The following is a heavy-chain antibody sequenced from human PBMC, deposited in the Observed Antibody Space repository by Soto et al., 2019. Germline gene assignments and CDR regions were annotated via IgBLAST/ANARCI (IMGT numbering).Heavy chain of an antibody. J-gene: IGHJ6*02. D-gene: IGHD6-6*01. V-gene: IGHV1-69*06. CDR2: IIPIFDKP. CDR3: ARRTGLAARLASPAYYGLDG. Sequence: QVHLVQSGAEVKKPGSSVKVSCEASGGSFYNYAVTWVRQAPGQGLEWVGSIIPIFDKPNFAQKFQGRLTITAAKSTSIAYMELNSLTSEDTAVYYCARRTGLAARLASPAYYGLDGWGQGTTVIVSS. CDR1: GGSFYNYA.